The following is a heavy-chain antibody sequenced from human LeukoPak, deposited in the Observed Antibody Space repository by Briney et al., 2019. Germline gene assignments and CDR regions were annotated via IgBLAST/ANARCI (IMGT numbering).Heavy chain of an antibody. J-gene: IGHJ4*02. CDR2: INHSGST. Sequence: SETLSLTCAVYGGSFSGYYWSWIRQPPGKGLEWIGEINHSGSTNYNPSLKSRVTISVDTSKNQFSLKLSSVTAADTAVYYCARVNDFWRTYDYWGQGTLVTVSS. V-gene: IGHV4-34*01. D-gene: IGHD3-3*01. CDR3: ARVNDFWRTYDY. CDR1: GGSFSGYY.